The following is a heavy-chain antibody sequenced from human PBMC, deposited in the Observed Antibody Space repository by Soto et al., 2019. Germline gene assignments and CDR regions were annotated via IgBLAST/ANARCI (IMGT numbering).Heavy chain of an antibody. V-gene: IGHV3-7*03. CDR3: TRKRFGMDV. Sequence: LRLSCAVSGFTFSSSWMSWVRQAPGKGLEWVANIKEDGSEKDYVDPVKGRFTITRDNAKNSLYLQMNNLRAEDTAVYFCTRKRFGMDVWGQGTTVTVS. J-gene: IGHJ6*02. CDR2: IKEDGSEK. CDR1: GFTFSSSW.